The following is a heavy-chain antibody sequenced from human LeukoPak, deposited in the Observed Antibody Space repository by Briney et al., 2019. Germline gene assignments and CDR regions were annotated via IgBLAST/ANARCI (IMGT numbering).Heavy chain of an antibody. CDR3: ARRIGSYRRGMRAYYFDY. D-gene: IGHD1-26*01. CDR2: IYHSGST. CDR1: GYSISSGYY. Sequence: SETLSLTCTVSGYSISSGYYWGWIRQPPGKGLEWIGSIYHSGSTYYNPSLKSRVTISVDTSKNQFSLKLSSVSAADTAVYYCARRIGSYRRGMRAYYFDYWGQGTLVTVSS. J-gene: IGHJ4*02. V-gene: IGHV4-38-2*02.